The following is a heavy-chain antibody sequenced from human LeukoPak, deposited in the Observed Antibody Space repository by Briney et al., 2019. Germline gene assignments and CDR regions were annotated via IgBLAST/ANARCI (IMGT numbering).Heavy chain of an antibody. CDR3: ARAGDNSGYSDY. CDR1: GGSFSGYY. Sequence: SELLSLTCAVYGGSFSGYYWSWIRQPPGKGLEWIGEINHSGSTNYNPSLKSRVTISVDTSKNQFSLKLSSVTAADTAVYYCARAGDNSGYSDYWGQGTLVTVSS. J-gene: IGHJ4*02. V-gene: IGHV4-34*01. CDR2: INHSGST. D-gene: IGHD3-22*01.